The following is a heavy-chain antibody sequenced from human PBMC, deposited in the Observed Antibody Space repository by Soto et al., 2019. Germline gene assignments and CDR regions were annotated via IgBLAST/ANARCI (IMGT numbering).Heavy chain of an antibody. V-gene: IGHV1-69*13. D-gene: IGHD6-13*01. CDR3: ARHSGVAEDGTD. J-gene: IGHJ1*01. CDR1: GGTFSSYA. Sequence: SVKVSCKASGGTFSSYAISWVRQAPGQGLEWMGGIIPIFGTANYAQKFQGRVTITADESTSTAYMELSSLKASDTAMYYCARHSGVAEDGTDWGQGTLVTVSS. CDR2: IIPIFGTA.